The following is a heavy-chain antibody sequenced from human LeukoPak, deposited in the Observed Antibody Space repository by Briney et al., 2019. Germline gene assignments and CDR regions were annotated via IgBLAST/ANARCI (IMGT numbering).Heavy chain of an antibody. V-gene: IGHV3-23*01. CDR1: GFTFSNYA. J-gene: IGHJ4*02. CDR3: AKWGDYDVLTGYYVSDY. Sequence: GASLRLSCAASGFTFSNYAMSWVRQAPGKGLEWVSAITGSGGNTYYADSVKGRFTISRDDSKNTVFLQMNSLRAEDTAVYYCAKWGDYDVLTGYYVSDYWGQGTLVTVSS. CDR2: ITGSGGNT. D-gene: IGHD3-9*01.